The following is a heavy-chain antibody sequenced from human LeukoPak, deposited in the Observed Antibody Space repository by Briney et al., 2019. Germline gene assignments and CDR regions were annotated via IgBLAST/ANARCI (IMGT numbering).Heavy chain of an antibody. Sequence: PSETLSLTCSVSGGSISDYYWSWIRLSPGTGLEWIGYMDYGGSAAYNPSLRGRVTISIDTSKKQFSLEVTSVTAADTAVYFCARRKRGSGGPFDSWGHGTLVTVSS. V-gene: IGHV4-59*08. CDR1: GGSISDYY. D-gene: IGHD6-19*01. CDR2: MDYGGSA. J-gene: IGHJ4*01. CDR3: ARRKRGSGGPFDS.